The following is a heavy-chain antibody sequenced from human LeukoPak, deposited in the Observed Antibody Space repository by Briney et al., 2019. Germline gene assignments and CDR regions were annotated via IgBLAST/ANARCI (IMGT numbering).Heavy chain of an antibody. J-gene: IGHJ4*02. CDR2: IHYSGSV. CDR1: NFSISTGYY. Sequence: SETLSLTCTVSNFSISTGYYWGWIRQPPGKGLEWIGEIHYSGSVTYNPSLETRVTISVDTSKNQFSLRINSVTAADTAVYYCARGQWFRAFWSRGTPVTVSS. V-gene: IGHV4-38-2*02. D-gene: IGHD3-10*01. CDR3: ARGQWFRAF.